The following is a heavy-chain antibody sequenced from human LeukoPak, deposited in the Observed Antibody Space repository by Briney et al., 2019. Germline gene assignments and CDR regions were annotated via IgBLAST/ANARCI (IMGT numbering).Heavy chain of an antibody. J-gene: IGHJ4*02. D-gene: IGHD5-18*01. CDR1: GFTFSSCA. V-gene: IGHV3-23*01. CDR3: AKLPKLRGYSYGPAGY. CDR2: ISGSGGST. Sequence: GGSLRLSCAASGFTFSSCAMSWVRQAPGKGLEWVSAISGSGGSTYYADSVKGRFTISRDNSKNTLYLQMNSLRAEDTAVYYCAKLPKLRGYSYGPAGYWGQGTLVTVSS.